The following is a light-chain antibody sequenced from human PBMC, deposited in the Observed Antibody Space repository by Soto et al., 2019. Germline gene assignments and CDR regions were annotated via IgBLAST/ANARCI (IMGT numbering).Light chain of an antibody. CDR2: GAS. V-gene: IGKV3-20*01. CDR3: QQYGSSPWT. CDR1: QTVSNSY. J-gene: IGKJ1*01. Sequence: EIVLTQSPGTLSLSPGERATLSCRASQTVSNSYIAWYQQKPGQAPRLLIYGASSRATGIPDRFSGSGSGTDFTLTISRLEPEDVAVYCCQQYGSSPWTFGQGTKVEIK.